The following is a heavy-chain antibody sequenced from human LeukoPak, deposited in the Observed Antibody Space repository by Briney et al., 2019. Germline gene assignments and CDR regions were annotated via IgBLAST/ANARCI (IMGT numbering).Heavy chain of an antibody. CDR2: MNPNSGNT. D-gene: IGHD5/OR15-5a*01. Sequence: GASVKVSCKASGYTFTSYDINWVRQATGRGLEWMGWMNPNSGNTGYAQKFQGRVTMTRNTSISTAYMELSSLRSEDTAVYYCARVFSRVYYYYYYYMDVWGKGTTVTVSS. CDR3: ARVFSRVYYYYYYYMDV. V-gene: IGHV1-8*01. J-gene: IGHJ6*03. CDR1: GYTFTSYD.